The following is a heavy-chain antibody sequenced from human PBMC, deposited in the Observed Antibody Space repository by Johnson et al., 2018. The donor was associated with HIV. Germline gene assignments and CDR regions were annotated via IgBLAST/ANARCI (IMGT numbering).Heavy chain of an antibody. CDR1: GFTLSSYA. J-gene: IGHJ3*01. Sequence: VQLVESGGGVVQPGRSLRLSCAASGFTLSSYAMHWVRQAPGKGLEYVSAISSNGGSTYYANSVKGRFTISRDNSKNTLYLQMGSLRAEDMAVYYCAKDDRISSWGQGTMVIVSS. CDR3: AKDDRISS. V-gene: IGHV3-64*01. D-gene: IGHD1-14*01. CDR2: ISSNGGST.